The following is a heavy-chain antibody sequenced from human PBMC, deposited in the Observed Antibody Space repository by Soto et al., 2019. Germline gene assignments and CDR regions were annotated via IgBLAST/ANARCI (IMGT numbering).Heavy chain of an antibody. V-gene: IGHV1-3*01. CDR2: INAGYGNT. CDR3: ARDTGDGNFDF. CDR1: GYTFSSYA. D-gene: IGHD7-27*01. J-gene: IGHJ4*02. Sequence: ASVKVSCKASGYTFSSYAMHWVRQAPGQRLEWIGWINAGYGNTKSSQKFQDRVTISRDTSASIAYMELTSLRSEDTAVYYCARDTGDGNFDFWGQGTLVTVSS.